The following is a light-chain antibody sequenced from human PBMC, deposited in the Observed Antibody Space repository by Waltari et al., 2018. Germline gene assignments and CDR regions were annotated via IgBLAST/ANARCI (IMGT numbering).Light chain of an antibody. V-gene: IGKV3-20*01. CDR3: QHYVRLPVT. CDR1: QSVSRA. J-gene: IGKJ1*01. CDR2: AAS. Sequence: DIVLTQSPGTLSLSPGERDTLSCRASQSVSRALAWYQQKPGQAPRLLIYAASSRATGIPDRFSGSGSGTDFSLTISRLEPEDFAVYYCQHYVRLPVTFGQGTKVEIK.